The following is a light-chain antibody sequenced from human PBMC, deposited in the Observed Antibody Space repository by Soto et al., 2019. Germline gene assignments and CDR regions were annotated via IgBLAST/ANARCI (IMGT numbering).Light chain of an antibody. V-gene: IGKV1-5*01. CDR2: DSS. Sequence: LTMTQSPSTVSASVGDRVTIPCRASQSFNNCVAWYQPKPGKGPNLLIYDSSSLESGVPSRFSCSGSGTEFTLTISSLQRDDFATDYCQQYNNYTAPWTFGQGTKVDI. CDR3: QQYNNYTAPWT. J-gene: IGKJ1*01. CDR1: QSFNNC.